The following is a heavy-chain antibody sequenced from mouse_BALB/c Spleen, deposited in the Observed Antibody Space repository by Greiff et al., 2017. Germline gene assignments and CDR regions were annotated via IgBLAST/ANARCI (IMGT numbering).Heavy chain of an antibody. Sequence: DVMLVESGGGLVQPGGSRKLSCAASGFTFSSFGMHWVRQAPEKGLEWVAYISSGSSTIYYADTVKGRFTISRDNPKNTLFLQMTSLRSEDTAMYYCARSGAYYGNYFDYWGQGTTLTVSS. CDR1: GFTFSSFG. J-gene: IGHJ2*01. V-gene: IGHV5-17*02. CDR2: ISSGSSTI. CDR3: ARSGAYYGNYFDY. D-gene: IGHD2-10*01.